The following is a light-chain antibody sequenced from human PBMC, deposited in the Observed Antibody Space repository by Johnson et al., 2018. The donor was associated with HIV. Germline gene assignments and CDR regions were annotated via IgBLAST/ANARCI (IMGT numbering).Light chain of an antibody. CDR2: DNN. Sequence: SVLTQPPSVSAAPGQKVTISCSGSTSNIGNNYVSWYQQFPKTAPKLLIYDNNKRPSGIPDRFSGSKSGTSATLGIAGLQTGDEADYYCGTWDSSLSAGFFGTGTKVT. CDR3: GTWDSSLSAGF. V-gene: IGLV1-51*01. J-gene: IGLJ1*01. CDR1: TSNIGNNY.